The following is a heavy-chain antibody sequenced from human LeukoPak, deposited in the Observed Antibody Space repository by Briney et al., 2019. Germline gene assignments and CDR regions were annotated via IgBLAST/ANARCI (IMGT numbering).Heavy chain of an antibody. CDR2: IRSKAYGGTT. CDR1: GFTFGDYA. V-gene: IGHV3-49*04. J-gene: IGHJ4*02. CDR3: TRGLSIVGATTFDY. D-gene: IGHD1-26*01. Sequence: GGSLRLSCTASGFTFGDYAMSWVRQAPGKGLEWVGFIRSKAYGGTTEYAASVKGRFTISRDDSKSIAYLQMNSLKTEDTAVYYCTRGLSIVGATTFDYWGQGTLVTVSS.